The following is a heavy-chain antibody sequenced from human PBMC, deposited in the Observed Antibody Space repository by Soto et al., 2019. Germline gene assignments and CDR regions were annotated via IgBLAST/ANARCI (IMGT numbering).Heavy chain of an antibody. J-gene: IGHJ3*02. V-gene: IGHV3-21*01. CDR2: ISSSSSYI. D-gene: IGHD6-19*01. CDR1: GFTFSSYS. CDR3: ARSIAVAAQDAFDI. Sequence: GGSLRLSCAASGFTFSSYSMNWVRQAPGKGLEWVSSISSSSSYIYYADSVKGRFTISRDNAKNSLYLQMNSLRAEDTAVYYCARSIAVAAQDAFDIWGQGTMVTVSS.